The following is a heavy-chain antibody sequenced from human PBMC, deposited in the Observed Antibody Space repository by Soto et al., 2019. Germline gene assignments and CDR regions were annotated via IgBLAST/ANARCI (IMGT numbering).Heavy chain of an antibody. CDR3: ARLDKFTSGWS. CDR2: ISAYNGNT. CDR1: GYTFTNFG. Sequence: QVQLVQSGAEVKKPGASVKVSCKASGYTFTNFGISWVRQAPGQGLEWMGWISAYNGNTNYAQNFQGRVTMTTDTSTSTAYMELRSLRSDDTALFYCARLDKFTSGWSWGQGTLVTVSS. J-gene: IGHJ4*02. D-gene: IGHD6-19*01. V-gene: IGHV1-18*01.